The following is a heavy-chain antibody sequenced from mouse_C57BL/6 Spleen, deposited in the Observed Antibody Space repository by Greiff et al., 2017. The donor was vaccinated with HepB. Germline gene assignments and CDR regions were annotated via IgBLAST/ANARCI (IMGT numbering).Heavy chain of an antibody. J-gene: IGHJ3*01. Sequence: DVQLVESGGGLVKPGGSLKLSCAASGFTFSSYAMSWVRQTPEKRLEWVATISDGGSYTYYPDNVKGRFTISRDNAKNNLYLQMSHLKSEDTAMYYCAREKGYYDYDGFAYWGQGTLVTVSA. CDR2: ISDGGSYT. V-gene: IGHV5-4*01. D-gene: IGHD2-4*01. CDR3: AREKGYYDYDGFAY. CDR1: GFTFSSYA.